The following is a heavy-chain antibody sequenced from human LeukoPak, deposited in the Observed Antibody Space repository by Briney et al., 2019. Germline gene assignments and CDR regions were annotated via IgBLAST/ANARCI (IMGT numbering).Heavy chain of an antibody. Sequence: GQSLKISCKGSGYSFTTYWIAWVRQMPGKGLEWMGIIYPGDSDTRYSPSFQGQVAISADKSISTAYLQWSSLKASDTAMYYCARLVTSYFDYWGQGTLVTVSS. J-gene: IGHJ4*02. V-gene: IGHV5-51*01. CDR3: ARLVTSYFDY. D-gene: IGHD4-11*01. CDR2: IYPGDSDT. CDR1: GYSFTTYW.